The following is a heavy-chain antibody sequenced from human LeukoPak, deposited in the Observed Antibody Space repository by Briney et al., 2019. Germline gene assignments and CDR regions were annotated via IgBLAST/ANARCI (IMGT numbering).Heavy chain of an antibody. CDR1: EFTFSSYS. CDR3: ARVQVVSDF. J-gene: IGHJ4*02. Sequence: GGSLRLSCAASEFTFSSYSMNWVRQAPGKGLEWVSSITSSSSYIYYAESVKGRFTISRDNAKNSLYLQMNSLRAEDTAVYYCARVQVVSDFWGQGTLVTVSS. D-gene: IGHD4-23*01. V-gene: IGHV3-21*01. CDR2: ITSSSSYI.